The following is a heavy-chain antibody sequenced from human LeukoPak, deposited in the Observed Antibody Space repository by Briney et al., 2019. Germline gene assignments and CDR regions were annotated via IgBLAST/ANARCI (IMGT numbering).Heavy chain of an antibody. J-gene: IGHJ4*02. CDR2: ISGSGGST. CDR1: GFTFSTYG. D-gene: IGHD3-10*01. V-gene: IGHV3-23*01. Sequence: GGTLRLSCVASGFTFSTYGMSWVRQAPGKGLEWVSAISGSGGSTYYADSVKGRFTISRDNSKNTLYLQMNILRAEDTAVYYCAKASMVRGVIQFDYWGQGTLVTVSS. CDR3: AKASMVRGVIQFDY.